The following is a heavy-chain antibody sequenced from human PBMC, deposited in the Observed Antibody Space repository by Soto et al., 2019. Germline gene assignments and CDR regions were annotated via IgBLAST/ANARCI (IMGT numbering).Heavy chain of an antibody. Sequence: GGTLRLSCAASGFTFSSYGMHWVRQAPGQGLEWVAVIWYDGSNKYYADSVKGRFTISRDNSKNTLYLQMNSLRAEDTAVYYCARDSNIAAAGTSYYYYYYGMDVWGQGTTVTVSS. CDR3: ARDSNIAAAGTSYYYYYYGMDV. CDR1: GFTFSSYG. D-gene: IGHD6-13*01. J-gene: IGHJ6*02. V-gene: IGHV3-33*01. CDR2: IWYDGSNK.